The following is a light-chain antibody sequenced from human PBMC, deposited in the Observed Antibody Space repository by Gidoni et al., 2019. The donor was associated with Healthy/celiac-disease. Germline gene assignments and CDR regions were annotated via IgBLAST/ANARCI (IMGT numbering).Light chain of an antibody. CDR2: DAS. J-gene: IGKJ5*01. Sequence: IVLQQSPATLSLSPGERATLSCRASQSVSSYLAWYQQKPGQAPRLLIYDASNRATGIPARFSGSGSGTDFTLTISSLEPEDFAVYYCQQRSNWPLITFGQGTRLEIK. V-gene: IGKV3-11*01. CDR1: QSVSSY. CDR3: QQRSNWPLIT.